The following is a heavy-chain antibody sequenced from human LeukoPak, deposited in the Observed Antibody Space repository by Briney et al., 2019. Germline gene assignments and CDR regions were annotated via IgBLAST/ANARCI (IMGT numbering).Heavy chain of an antibody. Sequence: GGSLRLSCAASGFTFSSYAMHWVRQAPGKGLEWVAVISYDGSNKYYADSVKGRFTISRDNSKNTLYLHMNSLRAEDTAVYYCARGDYYDSSAPPDWGQGTLVTVSS. CDR3: ARGDYYDSSAPPD. D-gene: IGHD3-22*01. J-gene: IGHJ4*02. CDR1: GFTFSSYA. V-gene: IGHV3-30-3*01. CDR2: ISYDGSNK.